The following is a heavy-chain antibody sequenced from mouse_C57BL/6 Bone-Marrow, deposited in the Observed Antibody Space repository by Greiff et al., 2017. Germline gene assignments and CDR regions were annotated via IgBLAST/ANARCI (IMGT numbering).Heavy chain of an antibody. V-gene: IGHV1-69*01. CDR1: GYTFTSYW. J-gene: IGHJ1*03. CDR3: ARSDPNWYFED. CDR2: IDPSDSYT. Sequence: QVQLKQPGAELVMPGASVKLSCKASGYTFTSYWMHWVKQRPGQGLEWIGEIDPSDSYTNYNQKFKGKSTLTVDKSSSPAYMQLSSMTSEGSAVYYCARSDPNWYFEDWGTGTTVTVSS.